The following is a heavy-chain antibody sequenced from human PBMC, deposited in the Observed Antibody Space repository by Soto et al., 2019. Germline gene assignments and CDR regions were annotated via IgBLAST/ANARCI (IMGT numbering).Heavy chain of an antibody. CDR3: AHAYSGRSLY. CDR2: IYWDDTK. CDR1: GFSLPTDSVG. D-gene: IGHD1-26*01. V-gene: IGHV2-5*02. Sequence: QITLKESGPTLVKPTQTLTLTCTLSGFSLPTDSVGVGWIRQPPRKDPEWLADIYWDDTKTYRPSLKSRLTITKDTSKNQVALTMTDMDPVDTATYYCAHAYSGRSLYWGQGTLVTVSS. J-gene: IGHJ4*02.